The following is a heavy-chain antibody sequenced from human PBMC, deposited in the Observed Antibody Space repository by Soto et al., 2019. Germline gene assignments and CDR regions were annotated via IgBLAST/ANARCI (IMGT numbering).Heavy chain of an antibody. CDR3: ARWFTYGNFDYFDY. Sequence: GSLRLSCAASGFTFSSDWMHWFRQAPGKGLVWVSRIDSGGRTTTYADSVEGRFTISRDNAKNTLYLQMNGLRAEDTALYYCARWFTYGNFDYFDYWGQGTQVTVSS. CDR2: IDSGGRTT. J-gene: IGHJ4*02. D-gene: IGHD3-10*01. CDR1: GFTFSSDW. V-gene: IGHV3-74*01.